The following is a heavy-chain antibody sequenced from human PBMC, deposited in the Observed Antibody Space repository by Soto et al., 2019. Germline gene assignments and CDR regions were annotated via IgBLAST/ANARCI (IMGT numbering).Heavy chain of an antibody. CDR3: ARGSELLWFGELFHDAFDI. Sequence: ASVKVSCKASGYTFTSYAMHWVRQAPGQRLEWMGWINAGNGNTKYSQKFQGRVTITRDTSASTAYMELSSLRSEDTAVYYCARGSELLWFGELFHDAFDIWGQGTMVTV. CDR1: GYTFTSYA. V-gene: IGHV1-3*01. CDR2: INAGNGNT. J-gene: IGHJ3*02. D-gene: IGHD3-10*01.